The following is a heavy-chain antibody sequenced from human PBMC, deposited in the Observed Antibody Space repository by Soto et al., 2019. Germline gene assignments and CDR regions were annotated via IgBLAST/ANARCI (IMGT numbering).Heavy chain of an antibody. CDR1: GGAISTYY. CDR2: IYSSGST. D-gene: IGHD3-3*01. CDR3: ARGQRFSGWFDP. J-gene: IGHJ5*02. V-gene: IGHV4-4*07. Sequence: SETLSLTCTVSGGAISTYYWTWIRQPAGKGLEWIGRIYSSGSTKYNPSLQSRVTMSLDTSNNQFSLRLTSVTAADTAVYYCARGQRFSGWFDPWGQGTFVTVSS.